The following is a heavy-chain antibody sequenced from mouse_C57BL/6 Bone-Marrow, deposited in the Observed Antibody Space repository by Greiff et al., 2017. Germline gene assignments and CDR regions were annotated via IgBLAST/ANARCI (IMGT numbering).Heavy chain of an antibody. CDR2: INPNNGGT. Sequence: EVQLQQSGPELVKPGASVKMSCKASGYTFTDYNMHWVKQSHGKSLEWIGYINPNNGGTSYNQKFKGKATLTVNKSSSTAYMELRSLTSDDSAVYYCARGGWLLFYAMDYWGQGTSVTVSS. J-gene: IGHJ4*01. CDR3: ARGGWLLFYAMDY. CDR1: GYTFTDYN. D-gene: IGHD2-3*01. V-gene: IGHV1-22*01.